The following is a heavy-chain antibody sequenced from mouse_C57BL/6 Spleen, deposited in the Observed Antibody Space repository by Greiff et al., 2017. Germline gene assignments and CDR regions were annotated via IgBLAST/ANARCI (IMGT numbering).Heavy chain of an antibody. D-gene: IGHD2-3*01. V-gene: IGHV10-1*01. CDR2: IRSKSNNYAT. CDR1: GFSFNTYA. J-gene: IGHJ2*01. Sequence: EVQVVESGGGLVQPKGSLKLSCAASGFSFNTYAMNWVRQAPGKGLEWVARIRSKSNNYATYYADSVKDRFTISRDDSESMLYLQMNNLKTEETAMYYCVSDGYYGYLDYWGQGTTLTVSS. CDR3: VSDGYYGYLDY.